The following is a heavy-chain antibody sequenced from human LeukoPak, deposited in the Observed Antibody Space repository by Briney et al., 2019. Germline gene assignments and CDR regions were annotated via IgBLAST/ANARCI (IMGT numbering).Heavy chain of an antibody. Sequence: GGSLRLSCAASGFTFDDYGMSWVRQAPGKGLEWVSGINWNGGSTGYADSVKGRFTISRDNARNTLYLQMNSLRAEDTAVYYCARWYYYETSGLYYGSFDNWGQGTLVTVSS. CDR2: INWNGGST. D-gene: IGHD3-22*01. CDR1: GFTFDDYG. J-gene: IGHJ5*02. CDR3: ARWYYYETSGLYYGSFDN. V-gene: IGHV3-20*04.